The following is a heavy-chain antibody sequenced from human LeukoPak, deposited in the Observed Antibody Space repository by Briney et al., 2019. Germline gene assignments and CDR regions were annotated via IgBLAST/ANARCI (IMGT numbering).Heavy chain of an antibody. V-gene: IGHV1-69*01. CDR1: GGTFSSYA. J-gene: IGHJ4*02. Sequence: SVKVSCKASGGTFSSYAISWVRQAPGQGLEWMGGIIPIFGTANYAQKFQGRVTITADESTSTAYMELSSLRSEDTAVYHCARDGPSVGACFDYWGQGTLVTVSS. CDR3: ARDGPSVGACFDY. D-gene: IGHD1-26*01. CDR2: IIPIFGTA.